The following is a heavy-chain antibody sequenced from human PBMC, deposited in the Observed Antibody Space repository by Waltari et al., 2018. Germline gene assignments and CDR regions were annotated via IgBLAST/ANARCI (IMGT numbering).Heavy chain of an antibody. Sequence: QVQLQESGPGLVKPSETLSLTCAVSGYSISRGSFWGWLRQPPGKGLEWIGSSYQSGSTYYNPSLKSRVTISVDTSKNQFSLKLSSVTAADTAVYYCATSDEASYGGINYFDYWGQGTLVTVSS. CDR2: SYQSGST. CDR1: GYSISRGSF. J-gene: IGHJ4*02. V-gene: IGHV4-38-2*01. D-gene: IGHD5-18*01. CDR3: ATSDEASYGGINYFDY.